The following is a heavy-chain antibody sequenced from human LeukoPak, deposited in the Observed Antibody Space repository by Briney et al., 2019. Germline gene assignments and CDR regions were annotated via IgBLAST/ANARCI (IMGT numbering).Heavy chain of an antibody. Sequence: GASVTVSCKASGYTFTSYGISWVRQAPGQGLEWMGWMNPNSGNTGYAQKFQGRVTMTRNTSISTAYMELSSLRSEDTAVYYCARTQISGYDDYWGQGTLVTVSS. V-gene: IGHV1-8*02. CDR2: MNPNSGNT. D-gene: IGHD5-12*01. CDR3: ARTQISGYDDY. CDR1: GYTFTSYG. J-gene: IGHJ4*02.